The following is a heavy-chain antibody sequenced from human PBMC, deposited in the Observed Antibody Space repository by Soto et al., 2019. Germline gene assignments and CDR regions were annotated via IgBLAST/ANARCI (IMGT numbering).Heavy chain of an antibody. CDR2: IIPIFGTA. CDR1: GGTFSSYA. V-gene: IGHV1-69*13. J-gene: IGHJ3*02. Sequence: SVKVSCKASGGTFSSYAISWVRQAPGQGLEWMGGIIPIFGTANYAQKFQGRVTITADESTSTAYMELSSLRSEDTAVYYCARLSARDGYNYNDAFDIWGQGTMVTVS. D-gene: IGHD5-12*01. CDR3: ARLSARDGYNYNDAFDI.